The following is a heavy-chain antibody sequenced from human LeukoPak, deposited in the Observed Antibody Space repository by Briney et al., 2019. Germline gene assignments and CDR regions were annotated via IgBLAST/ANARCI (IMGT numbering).Heavy chain of an antibody. CDR2: INPNSGGT. J-gene: IGHJ4*02. V-gene: IGHV1-2*02. Sequence: GASVKVSCKASGYTFTGYYMHWVRQAPGQGLEWMGWINPNSGGTDYAQKFQGRVTMTRDTSISTAYMELSRLRSDDTAVYYCASCCYDTSAYSFDYWGQGTLVTVSS. CDR1: GYTFTGYY. CDR3: ASCCYDTSAYSFDY. D-gene: IGHD3-22*01.